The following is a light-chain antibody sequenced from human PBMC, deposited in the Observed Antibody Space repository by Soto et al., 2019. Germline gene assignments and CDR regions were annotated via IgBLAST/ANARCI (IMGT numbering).Light chain of an antibody. V-gene: IGLV2-8*01. Sequence: QSALTQPASVSGSPGQSITISCTGTSSDVGGYDYVSWYQLHPGKAPKLVMYEVTKRPSGVPDRFSGSKSGNTASLTVSGLQAADEADYYCTSYAGSSVVFGGGTKLTVL. CDR2: EVT. J-gene: IGLJ2*01. CDR1: SSDVGGYDY. CDR3: TSYAGSSVV.